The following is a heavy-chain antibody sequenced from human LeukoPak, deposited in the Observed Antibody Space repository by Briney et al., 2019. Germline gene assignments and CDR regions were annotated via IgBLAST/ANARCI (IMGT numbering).Heavy chain of an antibody. CDR3: ARGAGYSSSWFDY. D-gene: IGHD6-13*01. V-gene: IGHV3-33*01. J-gene: IGHJ4*02. CDR2: IWYDGSNK. Sequence: GGSLRLSCAASGFTFRSYGMHWVRQAPGKGLEWVAVIWYDGSNKYYADSVRGRFTISRDNSKNTLYLQMNSLRAEDTAVYYCARGAGYSSSWFDYWGQGTLLTVSS. CDR1: GFTFRSYG.